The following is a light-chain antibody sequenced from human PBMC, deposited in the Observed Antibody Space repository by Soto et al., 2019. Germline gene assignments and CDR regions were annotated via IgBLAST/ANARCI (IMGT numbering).Light chain of an antibody. CDR1: ESVSSN. CDR2: GAS. J-gene: IGKJ2*01. CDR3: QQYNNWPRT. V-gene: IGKV3-15*01. Sequence: EIVMTQSPATLSVSPGERATLSCRASESVSSNLVWYQQKPGQAPSLLIYGASTRATGIPARFSGSGSGTEFTLTISSLQSEDFAVYYCQQYNNWPRTFGQGTKLEIK.